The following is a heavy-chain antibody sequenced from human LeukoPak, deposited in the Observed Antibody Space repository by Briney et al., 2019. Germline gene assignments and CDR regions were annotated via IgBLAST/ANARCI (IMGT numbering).Heavy chain of an antibody. D-gene: IGHD6-6*01. J-gene: IGHJ6*02. CDR3: AKDLASQLGRGFYYYYGMDV. Sequence: GGSLRLSCAASGFTFSEYWIHWVRQAPGKGLVWVSRINTDGSITNYADSVKGRFSISRDNSKNTLYLQMNSLRAEDTAVYYCAKDLASQLGRGFYYYYGMDVWGQGTTVTVSS. CDR1: GFTFSEYW. CDR2: INTDGSIT. V-gene: IGHV3-74*01.